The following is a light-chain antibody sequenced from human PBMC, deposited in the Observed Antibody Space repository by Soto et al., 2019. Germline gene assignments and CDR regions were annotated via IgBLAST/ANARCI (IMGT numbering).Light chain of an antibody. CDR3: QQWYSAPLYT. J-gene: IGKJ2*01. CDR1: QSVLHSSNNRNY. Sequence: DIVMTQSPDSLAVSLGERATINCKSSQSVLHSSNNRNYLAWYQQKPGQPPKLLIYGASTRKSGVPDRFSGSGSGTDFTLTISSVQAEDVAVYYCQQWYSAPLYTFGQGSKLEIK. CDR2: GAS. V-gene: IGKV4-1*01.